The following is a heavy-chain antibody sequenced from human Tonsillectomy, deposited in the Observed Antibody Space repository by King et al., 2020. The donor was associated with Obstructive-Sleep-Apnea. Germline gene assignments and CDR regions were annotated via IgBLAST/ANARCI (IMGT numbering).Heavy chain of an antibody. V-gene: IGHV4-30-4*01. CDR3: AASPYYYDSRGHYFDF. D-gene: IGHD3-22*01. CDR1: GGSISSADYY. CDR2: IYTSGST. Sequence: QVPLQESGPGLVKPSQTLSLTCTVYGGSISSADYYWSWIRQPPGKGLEWIGYIYTSGSTYYNPSLKRRPSISVDTSKNLFSLKLTSATAADTAVYFCAASPYYYDSRGHYFDFWGQGTLVTVSS. J-gene: IGHJ4*02.